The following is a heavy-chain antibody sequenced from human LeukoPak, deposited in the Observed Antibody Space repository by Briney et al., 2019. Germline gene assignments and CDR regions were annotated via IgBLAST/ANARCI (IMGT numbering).Heavy chain of an antibody. CDR2: INTDGSIT. Sequence: GGSLRLSCAASGVTFSNYAMHWVRQAPGKGLVWVSRINTDGSITTYADSVKGRFTISRDNAKNTLYLQMNSLRDEDTAVYYCASLGTLVPWGQGTLVTVSS. CDR3: ASLGTLVP. D-gene: IGHD3-9*01. J-gene: IGHJ5*02. V-gene: IGHV3-74*01. CDR1: GVTFSNYA.